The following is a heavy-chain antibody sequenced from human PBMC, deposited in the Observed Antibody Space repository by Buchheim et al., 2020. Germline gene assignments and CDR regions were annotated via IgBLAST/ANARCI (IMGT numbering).Heavy chain of an antibody. CDR1: GFTLSDYY. J-gene: IGHJ6*02. V-gene: IGHV3-11*04. Sequence: QVQLVESGGGLVKPGGSLRLSCATSGFTLSDYYMTWIRQAPGKGLEWVSYISSGGNSKYYAASVKGRFTVARENATNLLHLQMNILRVDDTGVYYGVYSSGSYYYGLDVWGQGTT. CDR2: ISSGGNSK. D-gene: IGHD3-16*01. CDR3: VYSSGSYYYGLDV.